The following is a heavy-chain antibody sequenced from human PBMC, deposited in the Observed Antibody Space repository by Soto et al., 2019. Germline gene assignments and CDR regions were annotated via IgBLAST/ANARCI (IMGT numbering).Heavy chain of an antibody. CDR3: ARGQRFSDWFDP. J-gene: IGHJ5*02. CDR2: VYSSGGT. V-gene: IGHV4-4*07. Sequence: SETLSLTCTVSGGSMSSYYWTWIRQPAGKGLEWIGRVYSSGGTHYNPSLKSRVTISLDTSKNQFSLGLLSVTDADTAVYYCARGQRFSDWFDPWGQGTLVTVSS. CDR1: GGSMSSYY. D-gene: IGHD3-3*01.